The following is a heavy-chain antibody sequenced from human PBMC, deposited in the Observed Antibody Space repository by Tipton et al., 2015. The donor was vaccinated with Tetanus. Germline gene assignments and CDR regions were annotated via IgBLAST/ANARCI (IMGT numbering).Heavy chain of an antibody. Sequence: GLVKPSETLSLICTVSGGSLRSYYWSWFRQPPGKRLEWIGYIYYSVGAYYNPSLKGRVTISVDTSKNQFSLKGTSMTAADTAVYFCARGADSNFGNFDPWGQGALVPVSS. CDR3: ARGADSNFGNFDP. CDR1: GGSLRSYY. CDR2: IYYSVGA. V-gene: IGHV4-59*01. D-gene: IGHD3-3*02. J-gene: IGHJ5*02.